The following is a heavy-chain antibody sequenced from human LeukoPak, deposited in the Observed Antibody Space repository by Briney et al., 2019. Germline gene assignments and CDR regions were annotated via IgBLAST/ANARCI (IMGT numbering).Heavy chain of an antibody. CDR3: ARDPFCSSSTGCYFEDWFHP. D-gene: IGHD2-2*01. V-gene: IGHV3-20*04. CDR1: GFKLDDYD. Sequence: GGPLTLSCTASGFKLDDYDMSWSSQVPGKGLEWVSGITWNGGKTGYGDSVRGRFAISRDNTKKSLYLQMSSLRAEDTALYYCARDPFCSSSTGCYFEDWFHPWGPGTLVTVSS. CDR2: ITWNGGKT. J-gene: IGHJ5*02.